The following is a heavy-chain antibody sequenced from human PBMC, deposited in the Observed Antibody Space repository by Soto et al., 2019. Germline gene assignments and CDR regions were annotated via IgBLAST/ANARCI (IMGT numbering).Heavy chain of an antibody. CDR3: AGVRRDRLMFDAFDI. J-gene: IGHJ3*02. Sequence: QVQLVQSGAEVKKPGSSVKVSCKASGGTFSSYAISWVRQAPGQGLEWMGGIIPIFGTANYAQKFQGRVTITADESTSTGYRELSSLRSEDTAVYYCAGVRRDRLMFDAFDIWGQGTMVTVSS. D-gene: IGHD3-10*02. CDR1: GGTFSSYA. CDR2: IIPIFGTA. V-gene: IGHV1-69*12.